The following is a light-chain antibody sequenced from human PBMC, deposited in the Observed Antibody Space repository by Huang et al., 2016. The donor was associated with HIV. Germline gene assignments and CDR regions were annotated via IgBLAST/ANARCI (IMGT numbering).Light chain of an antibody. CDR2: KTS. CDR1: QGVSNW. V-gene: IGKV1-5*03. Sequence: DIQLTQSPSTLSASVGARVTITCRASQGVSNWLAWYQQKPGKAPNLLIYKTSSLESGVPSRFSGIGSGTVFALTISSLQPDDFATYYCQQYNSYPWTFGQGTRVDIK. J-gene: IGKJ1*01. CDR3: QQYNSYPWT.